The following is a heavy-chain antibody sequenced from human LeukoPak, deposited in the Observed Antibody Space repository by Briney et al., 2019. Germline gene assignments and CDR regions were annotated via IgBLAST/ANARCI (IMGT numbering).Heavy chain of an antibody. CDR2: IIPIFGIA. Sequence: SVKVSCKASGGTFSSYAISWVRQSPGQGLEWMGRIIPIFGIANYAQKFQGRVTITADKSTSTAYMELSSLRSEDTAVYYCAREEVEMATGGAFDIWGQGTMVTVSS. CDR1: GGTFSSYA. J-gene: IGHJ3*02. D-gene: IGHD5-24*01. CDR3: AREEVEMATGGAFDI. V-gene: IGHV1-69*04.